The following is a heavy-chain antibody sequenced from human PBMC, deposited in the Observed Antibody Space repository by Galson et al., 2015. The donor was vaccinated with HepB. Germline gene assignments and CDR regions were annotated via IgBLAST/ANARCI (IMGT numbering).Heavy chain of an antibody. V-gene: IGHV1-69*04. CDR1: GGTFSSYA. J-gene: IGHJ4*02. D-gene: IGHD3-10*01. CDR2: IIPILGIA. CDR3: ARDHVRYGSGRGRNDY. Sequence: SVKVSCKASGGTFSSYAISWVRQAPGQGLEWMGRIIPILGIANYAQKFQGRVTITADKSTSTAYMELSSLRSEDTAVYYCARDHVRYGSGRGRNDYWGQGTLVTVSS.